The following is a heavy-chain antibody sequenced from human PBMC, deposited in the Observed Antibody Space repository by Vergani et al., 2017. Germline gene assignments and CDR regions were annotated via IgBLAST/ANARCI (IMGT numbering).Heavy chain of an antibody. J-gene: IGHJ4*02. Sequence: QVQLQESGPGLVKPSETLSLTCGVSGYSISSGHSWGWIRQPPRKGLEWIGRIDHSGTTSYNASLKSRVTISVDTSKNQFSLQLRSVTAADTAVYYCATLLTGGIDYWGQGTLVTVSS. CDR2: IDHSGTT. CDR3: ATLLTGGIDY. CDR1: GYSISSGHS. V-gene: IGHV4-38-2*01. D-gene: IGHD3-16*01.